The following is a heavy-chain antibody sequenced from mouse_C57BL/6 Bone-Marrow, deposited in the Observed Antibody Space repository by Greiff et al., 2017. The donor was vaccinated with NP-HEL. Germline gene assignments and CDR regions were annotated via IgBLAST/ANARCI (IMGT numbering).Heavy chain of an antibody. V-gene: IGHV1-81*01. D-gene: IGHD1-1*01. Sequence: QVHVKQSGAELARPGASVKLSCKASGYTFTSYGISWVKQSTGQGLEWIGEIYPRSGNTYYNEKFKGKATLTADKSSSTAYMELRSLTSEDSAVYFCARRDYYGSSYYWYFDVWGTGTTVTVSS. CDR1: GYTFTSYG. CDR2: IYPRSGNT. CDR3: ARRDYYGSSYYWYFDV. J-gene: IGHJ1*03.